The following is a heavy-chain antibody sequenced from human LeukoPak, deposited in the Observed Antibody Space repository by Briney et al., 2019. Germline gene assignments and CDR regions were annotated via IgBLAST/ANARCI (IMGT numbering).Heavy chain of an antibody. CDR3: ARARDSSWDY. D-gene: IGHD6-13*01. V-gene: IGHV3-7*03. J-gene: IGHJ4*02. CDR1: GFTFSSYW. Sequence: GGSLRLSCAASGFTFSSYWMSWVRQVPGKGLEWVANIKDDGSEKYYVDSVKGRFTISRDDAKNSLYLQMNSLRAEDTAVYYCARARDSSWDYWGQGTLVTVSS. CDR2: IKDDGSEK.